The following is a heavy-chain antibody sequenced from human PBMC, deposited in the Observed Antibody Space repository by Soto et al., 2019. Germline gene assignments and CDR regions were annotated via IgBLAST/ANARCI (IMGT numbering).Heavy chain of an antibody. CDR2: INPSGGST. D-gene: IGHD3-16*01. CDR3: ARGLSRGGGAFDY. CDR1: GYTFTSDH. Sequence: ASVKVSCKASGYTFTSDHMHWVRQAPGQGLEWMGIINPSGGSTSCAQKFQGRVTMTRDTSTSTVYMELSSLRSEDTAVYYCARGLSRGGGAFDYWAQGTLVTVSS. V-gene: IGHV1-46*01. J-gene: IGHJ4*02.